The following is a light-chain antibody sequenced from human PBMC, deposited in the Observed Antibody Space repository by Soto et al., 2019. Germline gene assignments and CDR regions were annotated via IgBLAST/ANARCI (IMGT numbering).Light chain of an antibody. CDR3: SSYTSSNTLV. CDR2: EVN. J-gene: IGLJ3*02. V-gene: IGLV2-14*01. Sequence: QSALTQPASVPGSPGQSITISCTGTSSDVGGYNFVSWYQQHPGKAPKLMIYEVNKRPSGVSNRFSGSKSANTASLTISGLQAEDEADYYCSSYTSSNTLVFGGGTKLTVL. CDR1: SSDVGGYNF.